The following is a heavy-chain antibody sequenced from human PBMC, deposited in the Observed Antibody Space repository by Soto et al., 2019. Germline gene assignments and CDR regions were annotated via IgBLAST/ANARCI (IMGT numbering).Heavy chain of an antibody. CDR2: IKQDGSEK. J-gene: IGHJ4*01. CDR3: ARDGTGAPVWGDYRADY. V-gene: IGHV3-7*03. Sequence: GGSLRLSCVASGFTFSRYWMSWVRQAPGKGLEWVANIKQDGSEKYYVDSVKGRFTISRDNAKNSLYLQMNSLRVDDTALYYCARDGTGAPVWGDYRADYWGHGALVTVSS. CDR1: GFTFSRYW. D-gene: IGHD3-16*02.